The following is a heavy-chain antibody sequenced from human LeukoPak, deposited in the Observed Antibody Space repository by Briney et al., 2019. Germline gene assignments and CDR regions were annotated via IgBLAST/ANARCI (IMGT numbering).Heavy chain of an antibody. CDR1: GGSFSGYY. Sequence: MPSETLSLTCAVYGGSFSGYYWSWIRQPPGKGLEWIGEINHSGSTNYNPSLKSRVTTSVDTSKNQFSLKLSSVTAADTAVYYCAREAVTSDYWGQGTLVTVSS. V-gene: IGHV4-34*01. D-gene: IGHD4-23*01. CDR2: INHSGST. J-gene: IGHJ4*02. CDR3: AREAVTSDY.